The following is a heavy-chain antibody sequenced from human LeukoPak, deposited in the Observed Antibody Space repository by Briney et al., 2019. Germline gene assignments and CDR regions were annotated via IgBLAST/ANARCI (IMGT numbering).Heavy chain of an antibody. Sequence: GGSLRLSRVASGFTFRLFGMHWVRQAPGKGLEWVSFIRFDGSNTYHADSVKGRFTISRDNSKNTLYLQMNSLTSADTAVYYCAKVKTDILIPDSWGQGTLVTVSS. CDR3: AKVKTDILIPDS. J-gene: IGHJ4*02. CDR1: GFTFRLFG. CDR2: IRFDGSNT. D-gene: IGHD2-21*02. V-gene: IGHV3-30*02.